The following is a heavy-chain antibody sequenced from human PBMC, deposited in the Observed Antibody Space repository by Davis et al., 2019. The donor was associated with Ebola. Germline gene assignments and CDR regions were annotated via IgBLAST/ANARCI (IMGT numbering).Heavy chain of an antibody. CDR3: ARAFDYGDYQGIYYYYYGMDV. J-gene: IGHJ6*02. D-gene: IGHD4-17*01. CDR2: IKQDGSEK. V-gene: IGHV3-7*03. CDR1: GFTFSSYA. Sequence: GESLKISCAASGFTFSSYAMSWVRQAPGKGLEWVANIKQDGSEKYYVDSVKGRFTISRDNAKNALYLQMNSLGAEDTAVYYCARAFDYGDYQGIYYYYYGMDVWGQGTTVTVSS.